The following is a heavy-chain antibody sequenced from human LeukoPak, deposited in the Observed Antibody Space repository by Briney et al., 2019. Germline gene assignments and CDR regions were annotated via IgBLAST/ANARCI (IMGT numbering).Heavy chain of an antibody. CDR2: IIPIFGTA. CDR3: ARAPPKLWKYFDY. J-gene: IGHJ4*02. V-gene: IGHV1-69*05. CDR1: GGTFSSYA. D-gene: IGHD1-1*01. Sequence: ASVKVSCKASGGTFSSYAISWVRQAPGQGLEWMGRIIPIFGTANYAQKFQGRVTITTDESTSTAYMELSSLRSEDTVVYYCARAPPKLWKYFDYWGQGTLVTVSS.